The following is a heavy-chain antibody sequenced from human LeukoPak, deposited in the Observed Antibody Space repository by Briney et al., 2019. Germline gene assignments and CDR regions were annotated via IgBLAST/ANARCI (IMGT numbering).Heavy chain of an antibody. CDR3: ARGHSSGWSDAFDI. Sequence: PGGSLRLSCAASGFTFSSYGMHWVRQAPGKGLEWVAVISYDGSNKYYADSVKGRFTISRDNSKNTLYLQMNSLRAEDTAVYYCARGHSSGWSDAFDIWGQGTMVTVSS. CDR2: ISYDGSNK. CDR1: GFTFSSYG. V-gene: IGHV3-30*03. D-gene: IGHD6-19*01. J-gene: IGHJ3*02.